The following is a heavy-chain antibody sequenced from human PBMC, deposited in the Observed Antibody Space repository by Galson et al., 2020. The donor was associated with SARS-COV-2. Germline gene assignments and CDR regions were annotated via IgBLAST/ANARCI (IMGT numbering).Heavy chain of an antibody. J-gene: IGHJ4*02. Sequence: ASVKVSCKASGYTFTGYYMHWVRQAPGQGLEWMGWINPNSGGTNYAQKFQGRVTMTRDTSISTAYMELSRLRSDDTAVYYCARTGVLDSSGWPLQFDYWGQGTLVTVSS. CDR3: ARTGVLDSSGWPLQFDY. CDR2: INPNSGGT. D-gene: IGHD6-19*01. V-gene: IGHV1-2*02. CDR1: GYTFTGYY.